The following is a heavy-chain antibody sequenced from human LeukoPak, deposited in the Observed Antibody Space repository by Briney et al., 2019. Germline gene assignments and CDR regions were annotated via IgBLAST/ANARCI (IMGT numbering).Heavy chain of an antibody. CDR1: GGSISSYY. Sequence: SETLSLTCTVSGGSISSYYWSWIRQPPGKGLEWIGYIYTSGSTNYNPSLKSRVTISVDTSKNQFSLKLSSVTAADTAVYYCARHTSSGDFWSGYNHMDVWGKGTPGHRLL. D-gene: IGHD3-3*01. J-gene: IGHJ6*03. V-gene: IGHV4-4*09. CDR3: ARHTSSGDFWSGYNHMDV. CDR2: IYTSGST.